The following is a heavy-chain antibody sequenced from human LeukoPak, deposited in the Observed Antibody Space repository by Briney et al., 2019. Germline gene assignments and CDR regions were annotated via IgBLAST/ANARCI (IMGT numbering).Heavy chain of an antibody. V-gene: IGHV3-53*01. CDR1: ELTVSRNY. J-gene: IGHJ5*02. CDR3: ARVEMATSSLDL. Sequence: GGSLRLSCTDSELTVSRNYMAWVRQAPGKGLECVSVIYTGGRTFYADSVRGRLTISRDISKNTVSLQMNSLKAEDTAVYFCARVEMATSSLDLWGQGPLVIVSS. CDR2: IYTGGRT. D-gene: IGHD5-24*01.